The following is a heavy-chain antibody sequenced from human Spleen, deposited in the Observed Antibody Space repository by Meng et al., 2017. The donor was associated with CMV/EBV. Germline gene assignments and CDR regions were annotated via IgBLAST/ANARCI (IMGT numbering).Heavy chain of an antibody. J-gene: IGHJ4*02. V-gene: IGHV3-11*04. CDR1: GFTVSSNY. Sequence: GGSLRLSCAASGFTVSSNYMSWVRQAPGKGLEWVSYISSSGSTIYYADSVKGRFTISRDNAKNSLYLQMNSLRAEDTAVYYCARSGYYDFWSGSYCDYWGQGTLVTVSS. CDR3: ARSGYYDFWSGSYCDY. D-gene: IGHD3-3*01. CDR2: ISSSGSTI.